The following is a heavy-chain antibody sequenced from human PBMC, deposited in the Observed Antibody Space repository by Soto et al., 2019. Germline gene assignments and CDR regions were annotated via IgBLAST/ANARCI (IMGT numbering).Heavy chain of an antibody. J-gene: IGHJ5*01. CDR2: ISATGGGK. CDR3: AKDRRAGGNSAFYFDF. Sequence: APLSLSCTASGFKFSNYAMSWVRQAPGKGLEWFSLISATGGGKYYADSVKGRFTISRDNSHNTLYLQVHSLAAEDTAVYYCAKDRRAGGNSAFYFDFWGQG. V-gene: IGHV3-23*01. CDR1: GFKFSNYA. D-gene: IGHD3-16*01.